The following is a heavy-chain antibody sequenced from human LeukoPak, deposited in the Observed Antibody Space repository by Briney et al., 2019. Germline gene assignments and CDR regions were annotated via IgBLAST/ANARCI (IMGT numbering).Heavy chain of an antibody. Sequence: GGSLRLSCAASGFTFSSYGMSWVRQAPGKGLEWVSTISGSGSSTDYADSVKGRFAISRDSSKNTLYLQMNSLRAEDTAVYYCAKPPYYDSSGYYDYWGQGTLVTVSS. CDR1: GFTFSSYG. CDR2: ISGSGSST. CDR3: AKPPYYDSSGYYDY. D-gene: IGHD3-22*01. V-gene: IGHV3-23*01. J-gene: IGHJ4*02.